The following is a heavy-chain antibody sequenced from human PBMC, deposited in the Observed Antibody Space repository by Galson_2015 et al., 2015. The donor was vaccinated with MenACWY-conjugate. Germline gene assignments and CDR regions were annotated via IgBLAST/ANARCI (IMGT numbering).Heavy chain of an antibody. CDR1: GFSFGDYT. Sequence: SLRLSCATSGFSFGDYTLSWVRQAPGKGLEWVGFIRSKGFGETTEYAAPVKDRFTIARDDSTRIAYLQMNSLKTDDTAVYYCTSRLIGVIAAFHYWGQGTLVTVSS. CDR3: TSRLIGVIAAFHY. CDR2: IRSKGFGETT. D-gene: IGHD3-22*01. V-gene: IGHV3-49*04. J-gene: IGHJ4*02.